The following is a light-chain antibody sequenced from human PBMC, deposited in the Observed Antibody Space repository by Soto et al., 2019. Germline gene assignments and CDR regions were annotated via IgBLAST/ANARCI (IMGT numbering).Light chain of an antibody. V-gene: IGKV3-15*01. Sequence: EIVMTQSPATLSVSPGERATLSCRASQSVSSNLAWYQQKPGQAPRLLIYGASTRATGIPARFSGSGSGTEFTLTTSSLQSADFAVYYCQQYYNWRSITFGQGTRLEIK. CDR1: QSVSSN. CDR3: QQYYNWRSIT. CDR2: GAS. J-gene: IGKJ5*01.